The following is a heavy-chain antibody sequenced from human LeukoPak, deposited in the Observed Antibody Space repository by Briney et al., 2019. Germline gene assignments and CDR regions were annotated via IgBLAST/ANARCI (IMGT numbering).Heavy chain of an antibody. CDR1: GFTFSSYA. J-gene: IGHJ4*02. Sequence: GGSLRLSCAASGFTFSSYALHWVRQAPGKGLEYVSAIGSNGRTTFYADSVKGRFVISRDSSKNTVYLQMASLRGEDMAVYYCARGQTSPPDYFDYWGQGTLVTVSS. CDR3: ARGQTSPPDYFDY. V-gene: IGHV3-64*02. CDR2: IGSNGRTT.